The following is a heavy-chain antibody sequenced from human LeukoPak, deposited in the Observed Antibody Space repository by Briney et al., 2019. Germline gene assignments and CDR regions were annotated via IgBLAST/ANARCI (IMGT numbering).Heavy chain of an antibody. CDR2: IWYDGSNK. CDR1: GFTFSSYG. D-gene: IGHD1-26*01. Sequence: GGSLRLSCAASGFTFSSYGMHWVRQAPGKGLEWVAVIWYDGSNKYYADSVKGRFTISRDNSKNTLYLQMNSLRAEDTAVYYCAKPRGATKGGLDYWGQGTLVTVSS. CDR3: AKPRGATKGGLDY. V-gene: IGHV3-33*06. J-gene: IGHJ4*02.